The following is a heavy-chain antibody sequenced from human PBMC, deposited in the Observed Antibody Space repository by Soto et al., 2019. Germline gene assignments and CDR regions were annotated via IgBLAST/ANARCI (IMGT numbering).Heavy chain of an antibody. Sequence: ASVIVSFNASGGTFSCHGISWVRQAPGQGLEWIGGIIPIFGTANYAQKFQGRVTITADESTSTAYMELSSLRSEDTAVYYCARDRGIGRNGIDVWGQGTTVT. V-gene: IGHV1-69*13. D-gene: IGHD3-10*01. CDR2: IIPIFGTA. J-gene: IGHJ6*01. CDR1: GGTFSCHG. CDR3: ARDRGIGRNGIDV.